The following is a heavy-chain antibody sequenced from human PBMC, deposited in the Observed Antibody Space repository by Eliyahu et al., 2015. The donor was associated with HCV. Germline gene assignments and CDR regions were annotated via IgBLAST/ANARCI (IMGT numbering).Heavy chain of an antibody. D-gene: IGHD6-19*01. CDR1: GGSITTYY. V-gene: IGHV4-59*01. Sequence: QVQLQESGPGLVKPSETLSLTCTVSGGSITTYYWSWLRPPPEKGLEWFGEIHHSGSTNYNPPLKSRVTISLDTSKNQFSLNLTSVTAADTAVYYCASGGGGIAVAGTGGWFDPWGQGTLVAVSS. CDR3: ASGGGGIAVAGTGGWFDP. CDR2: IHHSGST. J-gene: IGHJ5*02.